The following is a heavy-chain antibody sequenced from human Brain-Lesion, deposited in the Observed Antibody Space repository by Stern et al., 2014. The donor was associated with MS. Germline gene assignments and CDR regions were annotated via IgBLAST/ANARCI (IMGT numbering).Heavy chain of an antibody. Sequence: VQLEESGAEVKKPGASVKVSCKTSGYIFTGYYIHWVRPAPGHGLDWMAWIHPNTGGLQYAPKFQGRVTMSRDTSISTAYVELSSLTSDDTAVYYCARDQRGITIFGVVTDYYYLGMDVWGQGTTVTVSS. CDR2: IHPNTGGL. J-gene: IGHJ6*02. V-gene: IGHV1-2*02. D-gene: IGHD3-3*01. CDR3: ARDQRGITIFGVVTDYYYLGMDV. CDR1: GYIFTGYY.